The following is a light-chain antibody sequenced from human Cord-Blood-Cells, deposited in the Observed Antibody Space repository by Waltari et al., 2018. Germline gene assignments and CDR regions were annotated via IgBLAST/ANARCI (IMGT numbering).Light chain of an antibody. CDR1: SSDVGGFNY. J-gene: IGLJ1*01. Sequence: QSALTQPRSVSGSPGQSVTISCPGTSSDVGGFNYVSWYQQHPGKAPKLMIYDVSKRPSGVPDRFSCSKSGNTASLTISGLQAEDEADYYCCSYAGSYTYVFGTGTKVTVL. CDR3: CSYAGSYTYV. CDR2: DVS. V-gene: IGLV2-11*01.